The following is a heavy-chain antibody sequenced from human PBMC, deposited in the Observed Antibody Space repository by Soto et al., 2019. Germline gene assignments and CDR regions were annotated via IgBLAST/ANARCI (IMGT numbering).Heavy chain of an antibody. V-gene: IGHV4-39*01. D-gene: IGHD3-10*01. J-gene: IGHJ3*02. CDR3: ARHRFIREAFDAFDI. CDR2: IYYSGSS. Sequence: QLQLQESGPGLVKPSETLSLTCTVSGGSISSSLFYWGWIRQPPGKGLEWIGSIYYSGSSYSTPSLKGRVTISVDTSKNQFSLNLSSVTAADTAVYYCARHRFIREAFDAFDIWGQGTMVTVSS. CDR1: GGSISSSLFY.